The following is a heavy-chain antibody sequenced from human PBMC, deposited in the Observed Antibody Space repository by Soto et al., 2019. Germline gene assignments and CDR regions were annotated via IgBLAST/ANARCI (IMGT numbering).Heavy chain of an antibody. CDR3: ARDFYCGYTYGPGDY. V-gene: IGHV3-7*01. CDR2: IHGDGGKI. Sequence: EVQLVESGGGLVQPGGSLRLSCAASGFMFSAYWMSWVRQAPGKGLEWVANIHGDGGKIYYVDSVKGRFTISRDNAKRSLYLQMNSLRAEDTAVYYCARDFYCGYTYGPGDYWGQGALVAVSS. CDR1: GFMFSAYW. D-gene: IGHD5-18*01. J-gene: IGHJ4*02.